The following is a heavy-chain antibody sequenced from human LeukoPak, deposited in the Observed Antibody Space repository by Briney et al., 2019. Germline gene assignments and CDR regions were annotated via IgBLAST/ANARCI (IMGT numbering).Heavy chain of an antibody. CDR1: GASINSSNNY. CDR3: ARVGGGNSYYYYMDV. V-gene: IGHV4-61*01. J-gene: IGHJ6*03. Sequence: SQTLSLTCTVSGASINSSNNYWSWIRQPPGKGLEWIGYIYYSGSTDYNPSLKSRVTISVDTSKSQFSLKLSSVTAADTAVYYCARVGGGNSYYYYMDVWGKGTTVTVSS. CDR2: IYYSGST. D-gene: IGHD3-16*01.